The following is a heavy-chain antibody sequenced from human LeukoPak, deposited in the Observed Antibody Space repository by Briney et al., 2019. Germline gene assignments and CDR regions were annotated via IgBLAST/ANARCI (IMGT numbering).Heavy chain of an antibody. V-gene: IGHV4-59*04. D-gene: IGHD3-10*01. CDR3: ARHGIYYGLGSSYGLPNWFDP. J-gene: IGHJ5*02. Sequence: GSLRLSCAASGFTLSSYSMNWVRQAPGKGLEWIGSIYYSGSTYYNPSLKSRVTMSVDRSKNQFSLKLSSVTAADTAVYYCARHGIYYGLGSSYGLPNWFDPWGQGTLVTVSS. CDR2: IYYSGST. CDR1: GFTLSSYSMN.